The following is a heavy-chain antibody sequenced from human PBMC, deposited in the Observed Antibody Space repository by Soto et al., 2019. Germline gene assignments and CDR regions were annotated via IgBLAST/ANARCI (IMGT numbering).Heavy chain of an antibody. CDR3: ATATISPVSATLYHYGMDV. V-gene: IGHV1-69*01. CDR2: IIPVFHTT. Sequence: QGQLVQSGAEVKKPGSSVKVSCQASGGPFNNFAFTWVRQAPGQGLEWVGGIIPVFHTTNIAQTFQDRITVTADDFTTTVYMEMTSLRYDDTAVYYCATATISPVSATLYHYGMDVWGQGTTVTVSS. D-gene: IGHD6-25*01. J-gene: IGHJ6*02. CDR1: GGPFNNFA.